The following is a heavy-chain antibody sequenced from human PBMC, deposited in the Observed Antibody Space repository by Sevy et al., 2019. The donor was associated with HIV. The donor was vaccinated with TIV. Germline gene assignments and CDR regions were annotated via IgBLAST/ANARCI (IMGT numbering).Heavy chain of an antibody. D-gene: IGHD1-1*01. CDR2: ISSGASGRTI. Sequence: GGSLRLSCAASGFTFSDYYMSWIRQAPGKGLECVSYISSGASGRTIYYADSVKGRFTISRDNVKNSVYLQMNSLRAEDTAVYHCARVGGRVFYYYGMDVWGQGTTVTVSS. CDR3: ARVGGRVFYYYGMDV. J-gene: IGHJ6*02. V-gene: IGHV3-11*01. CDR1: GFTFSDYY.